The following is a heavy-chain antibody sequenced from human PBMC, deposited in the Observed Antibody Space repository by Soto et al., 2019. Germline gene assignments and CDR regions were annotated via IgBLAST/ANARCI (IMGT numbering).Heavy chain of an antibody. J-gene: IGHJ6*02. CDR1: GFTFSSYW. D-gene: IGHD3-3*01. Sequence: PGGSLRLSCAASGFTFSSYWMSWVRRAPGKGLEWVANIKQDGSEKYYVDSVKGRFSISRDNAKNSLYLQMNSLRAEDTAVYYCARYDFWSGYSPRAYYYYYGMDVWGQGTTVTVSS. V-gene: IGHV3-7*01. CDR3: ARYDFWSGYSPRAYYYYYGMDV. CDR2: IKQDGSEK.